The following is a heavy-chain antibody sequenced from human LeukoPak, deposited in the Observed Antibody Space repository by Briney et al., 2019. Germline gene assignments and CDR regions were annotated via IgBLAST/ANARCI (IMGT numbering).Heavy chain of an antibody. CDR1: GGSISSGDYY. J-gene: IGHJ4*02. Sequence: SSQTLSLTCTVSGGSISSGDYYWSWIRQPPGKGLEYIGYIYYSGSTYCNPSLKSRITISVDTSKNQFSLKLSSVTAADTAVYYCARGTWSSSIDYWGQGTLVTVSS. CDR2: IYYSGST. V-gene: IGHV4-30-4*01. D-gene: IGHD6-6*01. CDR3: ARGTWSSSIDY.